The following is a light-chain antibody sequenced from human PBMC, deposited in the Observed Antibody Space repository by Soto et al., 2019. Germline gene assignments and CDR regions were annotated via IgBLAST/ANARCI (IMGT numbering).Light chain of an antibody. CDR1: SSNIGRSY. CDR2: RNN. Sequence: QSVLTQPPSASGTPGQRVTISCSGSSSNIGRSYVFWYKQLPGTAPRLLIYRNNQRPSGVPDRFAGSKPGTGASLAISGLRSDDEAVYYCAAWDDSLSGVVFGGGTKLTVL. V-gene: IGLV1-47*01. CDR3: AAWDDSLSGVV. J-gene: IGLJ2*01.